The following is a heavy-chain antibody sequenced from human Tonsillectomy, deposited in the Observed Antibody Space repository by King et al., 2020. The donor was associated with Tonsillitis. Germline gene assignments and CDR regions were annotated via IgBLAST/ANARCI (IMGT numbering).Heavy chain of an antibody. V-gene: IGHV3-30*18. CDR2: ISYDGSNK. CDR3: AKGIWKLPRYTLLNEAFDI. CDR1: GFMFRTYG. Sequence: VQLVESGGGVVQPGRSLRLSCAASGFMFRTYGMHWVRQAPGKGLEWVAVISYDGSNKYYADSVKGRFTISRDNSNNTLYLQMNSLRAEDTAVYYCAKGIWKLPRYTLLNEAFDIWGQGTMVTVSS. D-gene: IGHD2-15*01. J-gene: IGHJ3*02.